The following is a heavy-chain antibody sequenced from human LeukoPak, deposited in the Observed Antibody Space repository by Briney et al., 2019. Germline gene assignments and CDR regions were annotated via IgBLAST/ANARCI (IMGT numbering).Heavy chain of an antibody. J-gene: IGHJ3*02. Sequence: PGGSLRLSCAASGYTFTGYYMHWVRQAPGQGLEWMGWINPNSGGTNYAQKFQGRVTMTRDTSISTAYMELSRLRSDDTAVYYCAREGDTMVRGVIIPWSGEEDAFDIWGQGTMVTVSS. CDR3: AREGDTMVRGVIIPWSGEEDAFDI. D-gene: IGHD3-10*01. V-gene: IGHV1-2*02. CDR1: GYTFTGYY. CDR2: INPNSGGT.